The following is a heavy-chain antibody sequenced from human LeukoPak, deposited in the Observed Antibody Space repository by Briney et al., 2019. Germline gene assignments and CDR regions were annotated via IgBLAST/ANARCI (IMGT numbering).Heavy chain of an antibody. V-gene: IGHV3-23*01. CDR2: ISGSGDTT. CDR3: AKSITMIVVVVGNAFDI. CDR1: GFTFRSYA. D-gene: IGHD3-22*01. J-gene: IGHJ3*02. Sequence: GGSLRLSCAASGFTFRSYAMNWVCQAPGKGLEWVSVISGSGDTTNYADSVKGRFTISRDNSKNTLYLQMNNLRAEDTAVYYCAKSITMIVVVVGNAFDIWGQGTMVTVSS.